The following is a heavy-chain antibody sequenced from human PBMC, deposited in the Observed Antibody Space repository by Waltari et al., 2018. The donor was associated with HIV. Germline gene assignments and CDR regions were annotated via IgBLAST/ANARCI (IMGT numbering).Heavy chain of an antibody. V-gene: IGHV3-33*03. CDR1: GFDFSYYG. D-gene: IGHD3-3*01. J-gene: IGHJ3*01. CDR3: AKDVRYWDGLFYVGHDGFDV. CDR2: IWFDGRLD. Sequence: QVQLKESGGDVVEPGKSLRLSCEASGFDFSYYGMHWVRQTPGKGPEWVSFIWFDGRLDHYAESVKGRFTISRDNSKNTVDLQLNSLRPEDTAAYYCAKDVRYWDGLFYVGHDGFDVWGQGTMVTVSS.